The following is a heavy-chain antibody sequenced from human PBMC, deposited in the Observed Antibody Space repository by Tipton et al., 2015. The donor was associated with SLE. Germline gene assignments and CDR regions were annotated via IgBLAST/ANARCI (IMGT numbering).Heavy chain of an antibody. CDR3: ARRSTIVATDGGFDY. Sequence: VQLVQSGAEVKKPGESLKISCKGSGYSFTSYWIGWVRQMPGKGLEWMGIIYPGDSDTRYSPSFQGQVTTSADKSISTTYLQWSSLKASDTAIYYCARRSTIVATDGGFDYWGQGTLLTVSS. J-gene: IGHJ4*02. D-gene: IGHD5-12*01. CDR1: GYSFTSYW. CDR2: IYPGDSDT. V-gene: IGHV5-51*03.